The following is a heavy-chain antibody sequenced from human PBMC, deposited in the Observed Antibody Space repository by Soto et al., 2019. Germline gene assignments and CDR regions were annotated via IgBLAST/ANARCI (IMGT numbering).Heavy chain of an antibody. CDR2: ISYDGSNR. CDR3: AKDWNRGSTFSGLDY. CDR1: GLTFSEYG. J-gene: IGHJ4*02. V-gene: IGHV3-30*18. Sequence: QVQLVESGGGVVQPGMSLRLSCAASGLTFSEYGMHWVRQAPGKGLEWVAVISYDGSNRYYEESVRGRFTISRDNSKNTLYLQMNSLRADDTAVYYCAKDWNRGSTFSGLDYWGQGTLVTVSP. D-gene: IGHD3-16*01.